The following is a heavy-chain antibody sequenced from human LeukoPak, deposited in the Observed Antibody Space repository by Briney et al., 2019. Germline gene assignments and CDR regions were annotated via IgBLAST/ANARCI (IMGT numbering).Heavy chain of an antibody. CDR3: AKDHDYYDSSGYYFDY. V-gene: IGHV3-73*01. CDR2: IRSKANSYVT. J-gene: IGHJ4*02. Sequence: GGSLRLSCAASGFTFSGSAMHWVRQASGKGLEWVGRIRSKANSYVTAYAASVTGRFIISRDDSRNTAYLQMNSLRAEDTAVYYCAKDHDYYDSSGYYFDYWGQGTLVTVSS. CDR1: GFTFSGSA. D-gene: IGHD3-22*01.